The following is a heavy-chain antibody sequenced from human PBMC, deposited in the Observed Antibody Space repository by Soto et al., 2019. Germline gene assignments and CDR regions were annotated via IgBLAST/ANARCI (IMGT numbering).Heavy chain of an antibody. CDR3: AREYDFWSGPRYGMDV. V-gene: IGHV3-23*01. Sequence: SGGSLRLSCAASGFTFSNYAMSWVRQAPGKGLEWVSAISDSGGSTYYADSVKGRFTISRDNSKNTLYLQMNSLRAEDTAVYYCAREYDFWSGPRYGMDVWGQGTTVTVSS. D-gene: IGHD3-3*01. CDR2: ISDSGGST. J-gene: IGHJ6*02. CDR1: GFTFSNYA.